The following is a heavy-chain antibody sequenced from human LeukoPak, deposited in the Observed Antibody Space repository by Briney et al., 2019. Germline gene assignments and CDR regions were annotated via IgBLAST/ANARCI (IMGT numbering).Heavy chain of an antibody. CDR1: GYTFATYR. Sequence: GEDLMLSCQGLGYTFATYRLGWVRQMPGEGREWMGTIYPSDSDTRYSPSFQSHVPISADKSITPAYLQWSSLTASDSAMYYCTRTPRVVGHAFYFDQWGRGALVTVSS. CDR2: IYPSDSDT. CDR3: TRTPRVVGHAFYFDQ. J-gene: IGHJ4*02. V-gene: IGHV5-51*01. D-gene: IGHD2-2*01.